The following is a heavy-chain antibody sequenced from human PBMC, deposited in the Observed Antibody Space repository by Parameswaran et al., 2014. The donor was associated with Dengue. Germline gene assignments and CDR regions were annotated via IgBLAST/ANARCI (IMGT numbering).Heavy chain of an antibody. D-gene: IGHD3-9*01. Sequence: WIRQPPGKGLEWVSSISSSSSYIYYADSVKGRFTISRDNAKNSLYLQMNSLRAEDTAVYYCARDHYYDILTGYYFSGYYYGMDVWGQGTTVTVSS. CDR3: ARDHYYDILTGYYFSGYYYGMDV. J-gene: IGHJ6*02. V-gene: IGHV3-21*01. CDR2: ISSSSSYI.